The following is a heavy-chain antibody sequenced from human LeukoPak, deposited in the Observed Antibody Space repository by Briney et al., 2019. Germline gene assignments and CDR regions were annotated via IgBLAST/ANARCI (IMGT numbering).Heavy chain of an antibody. CDR3: ARDRDIVVVPALTGFDY. CDR1: GFTFSSYS. V-gene: IGHV3-48*01. CDR2: ISSSSSTI. J-gene: IGHJ4*02. Sequence: QPGGSLRLSCAVSGFTFSSYSMNWVRQAPGKGLEWVSYISSSSSTIYYADSVKGRFTISRDNAKNSLYLQMNSLRAEDTAVYYCARDRDIVVVPALTGFDYWGQGTLVTVSS. D-gene: IGHD2-2*01.